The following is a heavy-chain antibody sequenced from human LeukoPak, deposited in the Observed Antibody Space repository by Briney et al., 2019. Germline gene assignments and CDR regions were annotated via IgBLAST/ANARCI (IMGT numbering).Heavy chain of an antibody. CDR1: GFPFSSYS. CDR3: AKLEIISDSNNPWGYFDY. J-gene: IGHJ4*02. V-gene: IGHV3-21*04. D-gene: IGHD3-22*01. CDR2: ISSSGDYI. Sequence: GGSLRLSCAASGFPFSSYSMNWVRQAPGKGLEWVSSISSSGDYISYADSVKGRFTISRDNSKNTLYLQMNSLRAEDTAVYYCAKLEIISDSNNPWGYFDYWGQGTLVTVSS.